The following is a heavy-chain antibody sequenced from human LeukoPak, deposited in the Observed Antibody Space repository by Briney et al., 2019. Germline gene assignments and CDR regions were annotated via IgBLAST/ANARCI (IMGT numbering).Heavy chain of an antibody. CDR2: INPSGGST. J-gene: IGHJ4*02. V-gene: IGHV1-46*01. CDR1: GYTFTSYY. CDR3: ARDRLYYYDSSGYPDY. Sequence: ASVKVSCKASGYTFTSYYMHWVRQAPGQGLEWMGIINPSGGSTSYAQKFQGRVTMTRDTSTSTVYMELSSLRSEDTAVYYCARDRLYYYDSSGYPDYWGQGTLVTVSS. D-gene: IGHD3-22*01.